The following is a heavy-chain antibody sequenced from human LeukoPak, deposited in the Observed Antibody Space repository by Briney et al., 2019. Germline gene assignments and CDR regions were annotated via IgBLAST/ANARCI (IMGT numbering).Heavy chain of an antibody. CDR1: GGSISSGDYY. V-gene: IGHV4-30-4*08. CDR3: ARTFYGNYASRAFDI. CDR2: IYYSGST. D-gene: IGHD4-11*01. J-gene: IGHJ3*02. Sequence: KPSETLSLTCTVSGGSISSGDYYWSWIRQPPGKGLEWIGYIYYSGSTYYNPSLKSRVTISVDTSKNQFSLKLSSVTAADTAVYYCARTFYGNYASRAFDIWGQGTMVTVSS.